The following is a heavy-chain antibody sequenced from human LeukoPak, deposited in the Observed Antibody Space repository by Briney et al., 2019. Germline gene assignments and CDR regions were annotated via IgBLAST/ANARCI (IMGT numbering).Heavy chain of an antibody. Sequence: GGSLRLSCAASGFTFSNYFMSWARQAPGKGLEWLASIKQDGSETYYVDSVKGRFTISRDNAKNSLYLQMNSLRADDTAVYYCARGRVIGFWGQGTLVTVSS. D-gene: IGHD3-10*01. J-gene: IGHJ4*02. V-gene: IGHV3-7*03. CDR1: GFTFSNYF. CDR3: ARGRVIGF. CDR2: IKQDGSET.